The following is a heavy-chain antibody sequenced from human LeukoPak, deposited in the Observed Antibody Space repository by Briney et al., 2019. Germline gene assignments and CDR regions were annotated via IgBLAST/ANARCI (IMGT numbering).Heavy chain of an antibody. CDR2: IYYSGST. V-gene: IGHV4-59*01. J-gene: IGHJ6*03. Sequence: SETLSLTCTVSGGSISSYSWSWIRQPPGKGLEWIGYIYYSGSTNYNPSLKSRVTISVDTSKNQFSLKLSSVTAADTAVYYCARRYGDYVSDYYSMDVWGKGTTVTVSS. CDR3: ARRYGDYVSDYYSMDV. D-gene: IGHD4-17*01. CDR1: GGSISSYS.